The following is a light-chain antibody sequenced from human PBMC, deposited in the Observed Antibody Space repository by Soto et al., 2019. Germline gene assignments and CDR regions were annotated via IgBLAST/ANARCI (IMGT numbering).Light chain of an antibody. J-gene: IGKJ5*01. V-gene: IGKV1-9*01. Sequence: DIPLTQSPSFLSASVGDRVTITCRASQGMSSYLAWYQQKPGRAPKLLIYAASTLQSGVPSRFSGSGSATEFTLTISSLQPEDFATYYCQQLNSYPSITFGQGTRLEIK. CDR3: QQLNSYPSIT. CDR2: AAS. CDR1: QGMSSY.